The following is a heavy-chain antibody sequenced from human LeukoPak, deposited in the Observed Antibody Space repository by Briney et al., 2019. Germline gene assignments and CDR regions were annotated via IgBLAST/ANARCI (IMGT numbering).Heavy chain of an antibody. J-gene: IGHJ3*01. D-gene: IGHD2-2*01. CDR3: AKDTGSTVAFDL. CDR1: GFTFNKYA. V-gene: IGHV3-23*01. CDR2: MRGIWST. Sequence: GGSLRLSCAASGFTFNKYAMSWVRQPPGKGLEGVSSMRGIWSTYYANSVKGRFTISRDNSKNTVSLQMNSLRAEDTAVYYCAKDTGSTVAFDLWGQGTMVTVSS.